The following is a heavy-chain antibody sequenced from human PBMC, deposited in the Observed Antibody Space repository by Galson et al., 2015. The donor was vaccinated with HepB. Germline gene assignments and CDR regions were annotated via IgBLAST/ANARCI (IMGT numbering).Heavy chain of an antibody. CDR1: GFTFSIYS. V-gene: IGHV3-21*01. CDR3: ALFPQEYGH. Sequence: SLRLSCAASGFTFSIYSMNWVRQAPGKGLEWVSSISASSRYIYYADSVKGRFTIPRDNPKNSLYLQMNSLSAEDTAVYYCALFPQEYGHWGQGTLVTVSS. D-gene: IGHD2/OR15-2a*01. J-gene: IGHJ4*02. CDR2: ISASSRYI.